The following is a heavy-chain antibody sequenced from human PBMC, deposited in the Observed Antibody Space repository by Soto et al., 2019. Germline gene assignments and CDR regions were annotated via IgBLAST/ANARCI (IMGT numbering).Heavy chain of an antibody. D-gene: IGHD1-26*01. Sequence: EVQLVESGGGLVQPGGSLRLSCAASGFTVSSNYMSWVRQAPGKGLEWVSVIYSGGSTYYADSVKGRCTISRDNSKNTMYLQMNSLRAEDTAVYYCARGPTGAKTYFDYWGQGTLVTVSS. J-gene: IGHJ4*02. CDR3: ARGPTGAKTYFDY. CDR2: IYSGGST. V-gene: IGHV3-66*01. CDR1: GFTVSSNY.